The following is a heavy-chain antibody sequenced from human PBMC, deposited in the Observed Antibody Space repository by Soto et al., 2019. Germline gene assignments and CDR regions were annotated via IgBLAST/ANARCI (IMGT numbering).Heavy chain of an antibody. J-gene: IGHJ4*02. CDR1: GGSISSGGYY. CDR2: IYYSGST. D-gene: IGHD5-12*01. CDR3: ARYIVATIEMFDY. V-gene: IGHV4-31*03. Sequence: SETLSLTCTVSGGSISSGGYYWSWIRQHPGKGLEWIGYIYYSGSTYYNPSLKSRVTISVDTSKNQFSLKLSSVTAADTAVYYCARYIVATIEMFDYWGQGTLVTVSS.